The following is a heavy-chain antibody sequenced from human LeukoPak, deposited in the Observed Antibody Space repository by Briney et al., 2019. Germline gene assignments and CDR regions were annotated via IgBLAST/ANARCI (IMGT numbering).Heavy chain of an antibody. V-gene: IGHV4-34*01. J-gene: IGHJ5*02. D-gene: IGHD2-2*01. CDR3: ARASSQYQLLPGGWFDP. Sequence: SETLSLTCAVYGGSFSGYYWSWIRQPPGKGLEWIGEINHSGSTNYNPSLKSRVTISVDTSKNQFSLKLSSVTAADTAVYYCARASSQYQLLPGGWFDPWGQGTPVTVSS. CDR2: INHSGST. CDR1: GGSFSGYY.